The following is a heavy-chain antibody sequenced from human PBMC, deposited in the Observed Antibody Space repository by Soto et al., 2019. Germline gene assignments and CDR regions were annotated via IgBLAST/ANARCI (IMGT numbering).Heavy chain of an antibody. J-gene: IGHJ4*02. D-gene: IGHD5-18*01. CDR1: GGSISSGGYS. CDR3: ARGRYTAMVTGY. CDR2: IYHSGST. Sequence: SETLSLTCAVSGGSISSGGYSWRWIRQPPGKGLEWIGYIYHSGSTYYNPSLKSRVTISVDRSKNQFSLKLSSVTAADTAVYYCARGRYTAMVTGYWGQGTLVIVSS. V-gene: IGHV4-30-2*01.